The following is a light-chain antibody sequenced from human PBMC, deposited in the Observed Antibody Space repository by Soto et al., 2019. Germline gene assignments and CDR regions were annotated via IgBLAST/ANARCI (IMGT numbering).Light chain of an antibody. CDR1: QSVNSN. V-gene: IGKV3-15*01. CDR2: GAS. Sequence: EIVMTQSPATLSVSPGERATLSCRASQSVNSNLAWYQQKPGQAPGLLIYGASSRATGIPARFSGSGSGTEFTLTITSLQSEDFAVYYCQQYNSWPRTFGQGTKVDIK. CDR3: QQYNSWPRT. J-gene: IGKJ1*01.